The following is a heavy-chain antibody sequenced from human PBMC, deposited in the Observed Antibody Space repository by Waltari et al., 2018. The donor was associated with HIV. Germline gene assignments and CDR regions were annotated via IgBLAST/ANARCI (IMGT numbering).Heavy chain of an antibody. CDR1: GFLVRTNH. J-gene: IGHJ6*02. CDR2: MYFGGTT. V-gene: IGHV3-53*01. Sequence: EVQLVESGGGLIQPGGSLRLSCAASGFLVRTNHMTWVRQAPGKGLEWVSLMYFGGTTFDADSVKGRFTISRDTIKNTMYLQMDSLRAEDTAVYYCARDPVDGSGSYRMDVWGQGTTVTVSS. CDR3: ARDPVDGSGSYRMDV. D-gene: IGHD3-10*01.